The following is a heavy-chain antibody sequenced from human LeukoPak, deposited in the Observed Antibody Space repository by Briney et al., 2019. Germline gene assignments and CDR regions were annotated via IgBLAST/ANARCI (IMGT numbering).Heavy chain of an antibody. V-gene: IGHV4-34*01. CDR2: INHSGST. Sequence: SETLSLTCAVYGGSFSGYYWSWIRQPPGKGLEWIGEINHSGSTNYNPSLKSRVTISVDTSKNQFSLKLSSVTAADTAVYYCARGRRGSTMVRGVNWFDPWGQGTLVTVSS. CDR3: ARGRRGSTMVRGVNWFDP. CDR1: GGSFSGYY. D-gene: IGHD3-10*01. J-gene: IGHJ5*02.